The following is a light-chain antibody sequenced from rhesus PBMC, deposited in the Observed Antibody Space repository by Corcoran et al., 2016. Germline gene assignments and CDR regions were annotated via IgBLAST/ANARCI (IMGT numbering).Light chain of an antibody. V-gene: IGKV1-94*01. Sequence: DIQMNQSPSSLSASVGDRVTVTCRASQGINKELSWYQQKPGRAPTLLIYAASSLQTGVSSRFSGSGSWTDYTLTISNLQPEDIANYYCLQDYTTPYSFGQGTKVEIK. J-gene: IGKJ2*01. CDR2: AAS. CDR3: LQDYTTPYS. CDR1: QGINKE.